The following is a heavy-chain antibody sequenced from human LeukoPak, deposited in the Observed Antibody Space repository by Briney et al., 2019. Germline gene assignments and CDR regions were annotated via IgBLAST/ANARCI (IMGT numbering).Heavy chain of an antibody. J-gene: IGHJ4*02. CDR3: AKDRYSGLNTIDY. V-gene: IGHV3-23*01. CDR2: ISGGGTST. Sequence: PGGSLRLSCAASGFTFYSHAMSWVRQAPGKGLEWVSTISGGGTSTYYADSVKGRFTISRDNSKNTLYLQMNSLRAEDTAVYYCAKDRYSGLNTIDYWGQGTLVTVSS. CDR1: GFTFYSHA. D-gene: IGHD6-13*01.